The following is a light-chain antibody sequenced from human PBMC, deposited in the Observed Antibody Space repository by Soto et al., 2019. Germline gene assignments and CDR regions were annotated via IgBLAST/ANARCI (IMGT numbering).Light chain of an antibody. CDR1: QSISTGY. CDR2: AAS. Sequence: EIVLTQSPATLSLSPGERATLSCRASQSISTGYLAWYQQKPGQSPRLVIYAASSRATGIPDRFSGSGSGTDFPLTISRLEFEDFEVYYCQRYGSSLFTFGPGTKV. J-gene: IGKJ3*01. V-gene: IGKV3-20*01. CDR3: QRYGSSLFT.